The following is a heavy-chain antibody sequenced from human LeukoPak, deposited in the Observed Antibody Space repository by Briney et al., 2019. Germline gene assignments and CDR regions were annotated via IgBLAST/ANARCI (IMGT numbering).Heavy chain of an antibody. D-gene: IGHD2-2*02. CDR1: GFTFSSYG. CDR3: AKVRYCSSTSCYTGYYYYMDV. J-gene: IGHJ6*03. Sequence: GGSLRLSCAASGFTFSSYGMHWVRQAPGKGLEWVAFIRYDGSNKYYADSVKGRFTISGDNSKNTLYLQMNSLRAEDTAAYYCAKVRYCSSTSCYTGYYYYMDVWGKGTTVTVSS. V-gene: IGHV3-30*02. CDR2: IRYDGSNK.